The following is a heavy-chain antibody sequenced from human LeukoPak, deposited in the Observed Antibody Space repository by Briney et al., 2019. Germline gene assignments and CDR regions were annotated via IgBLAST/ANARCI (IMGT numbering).Heavy chain of an antibody. Sequence: PGGSLTLSCAASGFTFSSYGMHWVRQAPGKGLEWVAVIWYDGSNKYYADSVKGRFTISRDNSKNTLYLQMNSLRAEDTAVYYCAKTWGSGWYETDYYYGMDVWGQGTTATVSS. J-gene: IGHJ6*02. CDR1: GFTFSSYG. CDR2: IWYDGSNK. CDR3: AKTWGSGWYETDYYYGMDV. V-gene: IGHV3-33*06. D-gene: IGHD6-19*01.